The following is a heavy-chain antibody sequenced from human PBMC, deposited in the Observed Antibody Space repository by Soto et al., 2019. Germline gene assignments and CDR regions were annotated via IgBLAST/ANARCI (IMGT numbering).Heavy chain of an antibody. CDR3: AKGDFGEGYFDL. Sequence: PSETLSLTCAVSGGSISSGAYTWSWIRPPPGKGLEWIGYIYDSGETFYNPSLKSRVIISLDSSKNQFSLKLTSVTAADTAVYFCAKGDFGEGYFDLWGRGTLVTVSS. V-gene: IGHV4-30-2*01. J-gene: IGHJ2*01. CDR1: GGSISSGAYT. CDR2: IYDSGET. D-gene: IGHD4-17*01.